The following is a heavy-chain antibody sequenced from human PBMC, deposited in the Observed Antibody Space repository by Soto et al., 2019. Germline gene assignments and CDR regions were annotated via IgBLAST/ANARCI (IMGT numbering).Heavy chain of an antibody. CDR3: AKVPHCTNGVCYQVFGAFDI. CDR1: GFTFSSYA. Sequence: GSLRLSCAASGFTFSSYAMSWVRQAPGKGLEWVSAISGSGGSTYYADSVKGRFTISRDNSKNTLYLQMNSLRAEDTAVYYCAKVPHCTNGVCYQVFGAFDIWGQGTMVTVSS. D-gene: IGHD2-8*01. CDR2: ISGSGGST. V-gene: IGHV3-23*01. J-gene: IGHJ3*02.